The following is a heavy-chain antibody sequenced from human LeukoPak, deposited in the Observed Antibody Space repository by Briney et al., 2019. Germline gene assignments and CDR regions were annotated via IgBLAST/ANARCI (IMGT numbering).Heavy chain of an antibody. D-gene: IGHD3-22*01. CDR2: IYYSGST. V-gene: IGHV4-59*08. CDR3: ASVPTYYYDSSGSPVGFQH. J-gene: IGHJ1*01. Sequence: SETLSLTCAVYGGSFSGYYLNWIRQPPGKGLEWIGYIYYSGSTNYNPSLKSRVTISVDTSKNQFSLKLSSVTAADTAVYYCASVPTYYYDSSGSPVGFQHWGQGTLVTVSS. CDR1: GGSFSGYY.